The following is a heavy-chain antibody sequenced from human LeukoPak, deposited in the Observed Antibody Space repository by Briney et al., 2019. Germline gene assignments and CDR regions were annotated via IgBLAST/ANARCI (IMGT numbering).Heavy chain of an antibody. V-gene: IGHV3-48*03. CDR3: AREYTAMVTAYFDY. J-gene: IGHJ4*02. CDR1: GFTFSSYE. Sequence: GGSLRLSCAASGFTFSSYEMNWVRQAPGKGLEWVSYISSSGSTIYYADSVKGGFTISRDNAKNSLYLQMNSLRAEDTALYYCAREYTAMVTAYFDYWGQGTLVTVSS. D-gene: IGHD5-18*01. CDR2: ISSSGSTI.